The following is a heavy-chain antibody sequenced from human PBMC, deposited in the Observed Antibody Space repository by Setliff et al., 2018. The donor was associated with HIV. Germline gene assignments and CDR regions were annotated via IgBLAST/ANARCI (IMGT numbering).Heavy chain of an antibody. CDR1: GFSLGSGGEI. Sequence: SGPTLVNPTQTLTLTCTFSGFSLGSGGEIVGWIRQSPKKALEWLALIYWDDDKRYSPSLKSRLTITKDTSKNQVVLTMTNMDPVDIGTYYCAHRYSASVGFDYWGQGTLVTVSS. D-gene: IGHD2-2*01. CDR2: IYWDDDK. V-gene: IGHV2-5*02. J-gene: IGHJ4*02. CDR3: AHRYSASVGFDY.